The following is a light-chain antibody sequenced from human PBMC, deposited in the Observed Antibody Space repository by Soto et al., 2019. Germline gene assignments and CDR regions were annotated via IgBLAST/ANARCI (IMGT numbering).Light chain of an antibody. Sequence: VLTQPPSASGTPGQRVTISCSGSSSNIGSNYVYWYQQLPGTAPKLLIYRNNQRPSGVPDRFSGSKSGTSASLAIIGLRSEDEADYYCAAWDDSLSGPGVFGGGTKLTVL. V-gene: IGLV1-47*01. CDR1: SSNIGSNY. CDR3: AAWDDSLSGPGV. CDR2: RNN. J-gene: IGLJ2*01.